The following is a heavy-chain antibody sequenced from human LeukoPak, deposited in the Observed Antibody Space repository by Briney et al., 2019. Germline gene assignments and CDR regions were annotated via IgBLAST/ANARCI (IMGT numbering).Heavy chain of an antibody. CDR1: GFTFSSYA. Sequence: PGASLRLSCAASGFTFSSYAMSWVRQAPGKGPEWVSAISGSGGSTYYADSVKGRFTISRDNSKTTLYLQMNSPRAEDTAVYYCAKDYDTVTTYEYFQHWGQGTLVTVSS. CDR2: ISGSGGST. D-gene: IGHD4-17*01. CDR3: AKDYDTVTTYEYFQH. V-gene: IGHV3-23*01. J-gene: IGHJ1*01.